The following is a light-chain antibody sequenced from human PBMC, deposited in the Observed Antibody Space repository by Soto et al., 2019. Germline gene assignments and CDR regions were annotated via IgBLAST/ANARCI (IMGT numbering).Light chain of an antibody. CDR1: QSVSRSY. Sequence: EIVVTQSPGTLSLSPGERATLSCRASQSVSRSYLAWYQQKPGQAPRLLIYGASSRATGIPDRFSGSGSGTDFTLTISRLEPEDFAVYYCQQYGSSPPYTFGQGTKLEIK. J-gene: IGKJ2*01. V-gene: IGKV3-20*01. CDR3: QQYGSSPPYT. CDR2: GAS.